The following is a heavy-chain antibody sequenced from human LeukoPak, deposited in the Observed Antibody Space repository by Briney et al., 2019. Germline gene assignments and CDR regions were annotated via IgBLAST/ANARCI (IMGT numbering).Heavy chain of an antibody. CDR2: IIPILDIA. V-gene: IGHV1-69*10. Sequence: GASVNDSCKASGGTYSSYALSWLRQATARGLEWMGRIIPILDIANYAQKFQGRVTITADESTGTAYMKLSSLRSEDTAIYYCARAYSSSSGHNFDYWGQGTLVTVSS. CDR1: GGTYSSYA. CDR3: ARAYSSSSGHNFDY. J-gene: IGHJ4*02. D-gene: IGHD6-6*01.